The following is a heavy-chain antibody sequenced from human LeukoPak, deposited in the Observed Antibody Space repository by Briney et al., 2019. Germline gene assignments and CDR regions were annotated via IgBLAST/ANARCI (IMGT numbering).Heavy chain of an antibody. CDR3: LKGRISQAGFDL. V-gene: IGHV3-23*01. CDR1: GFTFSRSA. J-gene: IGHJ5*02. CDR2: ISSSGNT. Sequence: GGSLRLSCAASGFTFSRSAMTWVRQTPGKGLDWVSSISSSGNTSYADSVKGRFTISRDNSKNMLDLQMNSLSAGHTPVYYCLKGRISQAGFDLWAPGPLVPVS. D-gene: IGHD2-21*01.